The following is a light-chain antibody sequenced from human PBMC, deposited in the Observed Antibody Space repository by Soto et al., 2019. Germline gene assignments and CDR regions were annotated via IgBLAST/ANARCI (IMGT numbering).Light chain of an antibody. Sequence: EIVMTQSPATLSVSPGERATLSCRASQSVSSNLAWYQQKPGQAPRLLIYGASSRATGVPDRFSGSGSGTEFSLTISSLQSEDFAVYYCQQYSRWPITFGQGTRLEI. CDR3: QQYSRWPIT. J-gene: IGKJ5*01. CDR2: GAS. V-gene: IGKV3D-15*01. CDR1: QSVSSN.